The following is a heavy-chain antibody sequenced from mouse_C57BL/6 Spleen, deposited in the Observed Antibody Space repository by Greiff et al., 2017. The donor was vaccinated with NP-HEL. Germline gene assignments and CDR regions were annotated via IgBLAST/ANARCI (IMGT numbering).Heavy chain of an antibody. D-gene: IGHD1-1*01. CDR1: GYTFTSYW. CDR3: ASYYGSSYDYFDY. J-gene: IGHJ2*01. CDR2: INPSSGYT. Sequence: VQLVESGAELAKPGASVKLSCKASGYTFTSYWMHWVKQRPGQGLEWIGYINPSSGYTKYNQKFKDKATLTADKSSSTAYMQLSSLTYEDSAVYYCASYYGSSYDYFDYWGQGTTLTVSS. V-gene: IGHV1-7*01.